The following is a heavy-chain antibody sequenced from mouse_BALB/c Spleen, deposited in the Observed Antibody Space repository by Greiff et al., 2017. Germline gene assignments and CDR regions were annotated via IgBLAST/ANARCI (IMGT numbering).Heavy chain of an antibody. CDR3: ARDYYGYGY. J-gene: IGHJ2*01. CDR1: GFTFSSYG. CDR2: ISSGGSYT. V-gene: IGHV5-6*01. Sequence: EVQGVESGGDLVKPGGSLKLSCAASGFTFSSYGMSWVRQTPDKRLEWVATISSGGSYTYYPDSVKGRFTISRDNAKNTLYLQMSSLKSEDTAMYYCARDYYGYGYWGQGTTLTVSS. D-gene: IGHD1-2*01.